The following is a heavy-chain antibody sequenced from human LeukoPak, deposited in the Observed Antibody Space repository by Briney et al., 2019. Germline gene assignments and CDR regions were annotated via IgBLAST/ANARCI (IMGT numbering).Heavy chain of an antibody. CDR1: GGSISGYY. Sequence: PSETLSLTCTVSGGSISGYYWSWIRQPPGKGLEWIGYIHYSGSTNYNPSLKGRVTISVDTSKNQFSLKLSSVTAADTAVYYCARELPSRGVIMKGAFDIWGQGTMVTVSS. CDR3: ARELPSRGVIMKGAFDI. V-gene: IGHV4-59*01. J-gene: IGHJ3*02. CDR2: IHYSGST. D-gene: IGHD3-10*01.